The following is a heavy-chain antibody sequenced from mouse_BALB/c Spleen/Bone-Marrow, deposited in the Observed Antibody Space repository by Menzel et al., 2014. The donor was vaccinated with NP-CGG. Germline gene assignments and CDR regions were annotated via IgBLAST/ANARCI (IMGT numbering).Heavy chain of an antibody. CDR3: ARDENVGIYWHFDV. V-gene: IGHV7-3*02. J-gene: IGHJ1*01. CDR2: IRNKANGYTT. CDR1: GFTFTDYY. Sequence: EVKLVESGGGLVQPGGSLRLSCAASGFTFTDYYMSWVRQPPGKALEWLGFIRNKANGYTTYYSASVKGRFTISRDNSQSILYLQMNTLRAEDSATYYCARDENVGIYWHFDVWGAGTTVTVSS.